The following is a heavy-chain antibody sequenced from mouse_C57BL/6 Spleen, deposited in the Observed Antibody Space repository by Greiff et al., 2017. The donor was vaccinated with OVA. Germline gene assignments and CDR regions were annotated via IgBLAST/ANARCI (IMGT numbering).Heavy chain of an antibody. V-gene: IGHV1-50*01. Sequence: QVQLQQPGAELVKPGASVKLSCKASGYTFTSYWMQWVKQRPGQGLEWIGEIDPSDSYTTYNQKFKGKATLTVDTSSSTAYMQLSSLTSEDSAVYYCARKGVTTGFDYWGQGTTLTVSS. CDR1: GYTFTSYW. D-gene: IGHD2-2*01. CDR3: ARKGVTTGFDY. J-gene: IGHJ2*01. CDR2: IDPSDSYT.